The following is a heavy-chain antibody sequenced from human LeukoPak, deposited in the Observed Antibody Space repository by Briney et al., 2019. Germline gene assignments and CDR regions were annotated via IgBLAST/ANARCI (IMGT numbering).Heavy chain of an antibody. CDR1: GFTVSSNY. Sequence: GGSLRLSCAASGFTVSSNYMSWVRQAPGKGLEWVSLIYFGGSTYYADSVKGRFTISRDNSKNTLYLQMNSLRAEDTAVYYCAKDRRGSYKGADNWFDPWGQGTLVTVSS. D-gene: IGHD1-26*01. CDR2: IYFGGST. CDR3: AKDRRGSYKGADNWFDP. J-gene: IGHJ5*02. V-gene: IGHV3-53*01.